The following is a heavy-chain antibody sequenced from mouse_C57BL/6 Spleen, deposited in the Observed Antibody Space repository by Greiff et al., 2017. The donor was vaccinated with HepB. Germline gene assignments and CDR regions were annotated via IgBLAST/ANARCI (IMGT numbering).Heavy chain of an antibody. CDR3: ARDWPYYSGSSYDWYFDV. Sequence: QVQLQKSGPELVKPGASVKISCKASGYAFSSSWMNWVKQRPGKGLEWIGRIYPGDGDTNYNGKFKGKATLTADKSSSTAYMHLSSLTSVDSAVYFWARDWPYYSGSSYDWYFDVWGTGATVTVSS. CDR1: GYAFSSSW. V-gene: IGHV1-82*01. CDR2: IYPGDGDT. D-gene: IGHD1-1*01. J-gene: IGHJ1*03.